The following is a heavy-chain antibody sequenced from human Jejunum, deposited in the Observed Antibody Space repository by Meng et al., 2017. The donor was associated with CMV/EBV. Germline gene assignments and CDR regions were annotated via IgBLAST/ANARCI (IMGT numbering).Heavy chain of an antibody. V-gene: IGHV3-48*04. D-gene: IGHD1-26*01. J-gene: IGHJ5*02. CDR2: ISGGSDTI. Sequence: SGFTINTYSMKWVRQAPGKGMEWVAYISGGSDTILYTDSVKGRFTISRENAKNSLYLQMNSLRVEDTAVYYCVKTGGSTSNNWFDPWGQGVLVTVSS. CDR3: VKTGGSTSNNWFDP. CDR1: GFTINTYS.